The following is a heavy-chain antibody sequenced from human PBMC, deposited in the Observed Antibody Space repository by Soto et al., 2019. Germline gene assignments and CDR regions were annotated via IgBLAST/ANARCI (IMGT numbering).Heavy chain of an antibody. CDR2: IDWHDDK. V-gene: IGHV2-70*01. CDR3: ARIYRDDSSGYYGYFDY. Sequence: ESGPTLVNPTQTLTLTCSFSGFSLSTSGMCVSWIRQPPGKALEWLALIDWHDDKYYSTSLKTRLTISKDTSKNQVVLTMTSMDPVDTATYYCARIYRDDSSGYYGYFDYWGQGTLVTVSS. CDR1: GFSLSTSGMC. J-gene: IGHJ4*02. D-gene: IGHD3-22*01.